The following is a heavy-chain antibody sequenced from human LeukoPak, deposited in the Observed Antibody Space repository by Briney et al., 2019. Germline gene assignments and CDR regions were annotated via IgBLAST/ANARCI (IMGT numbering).Heavy chain of an antibody. V-gene: IGHV4-39*01. J-gene: IGHJ5*02. CDR3: ARLGLTISMVRGVIMASWFDP. Sequence: SETLSLTCTVSGGSISSSSYYWGWILQPPGKVLEWIGSTYYSGSTYYNPSLKRRVTMSVDSSKNQFCRKLSSVTAEDTAVYYCARLGLTISMVRGVIMASWFDPWGQGTLVTVSS. D-gene: IGHD3-10*01. CDR2: TYYSGST. CDR1: GGSISSSSYY.